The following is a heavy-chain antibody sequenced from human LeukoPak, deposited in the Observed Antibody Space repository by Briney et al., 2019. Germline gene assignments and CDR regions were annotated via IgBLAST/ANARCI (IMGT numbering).Heavy chain of an antibody. V-gene: IGHV3-73*01. CDR2: IRSKANSYAT. CDR3: TSDAYGSGRPNDY. J-gene: IGHJ4*02. Sequence: GGSLRLXCAASGFTFSGSAMHWGRQASGKELEWVGRIRSKANSYATAYAASVKGRFTISRDDSKNTAYLQMNSLKTEDTAVYYCTSDAYGSGRPNDYWGQGTLVTVSS. D-gene: IGHD3-10*01. CDR1: GFTFSGSA.